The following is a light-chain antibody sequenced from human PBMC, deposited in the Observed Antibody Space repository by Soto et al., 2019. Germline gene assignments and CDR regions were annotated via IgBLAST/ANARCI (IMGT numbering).Light chain of an antibody. CDR2: LEGSGSY. CDR1: SGHSSYI. V-gene: IGLV4-60*03. J-gene: IGLJ7*01. Sequence: QSVLTQSSSASASLGSSVKLTCTLSSGHSSYIIAWHQQQPGKAPRYLMKLEGSGSYNKGSGVPDRFSGSSSGADRYLTISNLQSEDEADYSCETWDSNTHAVFGGGTQRTVL. CDR3: ETWDSNTHAV.